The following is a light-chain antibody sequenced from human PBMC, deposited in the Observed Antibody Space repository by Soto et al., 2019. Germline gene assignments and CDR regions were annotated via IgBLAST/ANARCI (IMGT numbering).Light chain of an antibody. CDR3: QVWDSSSDHPYV. V-gene: IGLV3-21*04. Sequence: SYELTQPPSVSVAPGKTARITCGGNNIGSKSVHWYQQKPGQAPVLVIYYDSDRHSGIPERFSGSNSENTATLTISRVEAGDEADYYCQVWDSSSDHPYVFGTGTKLTVL. CDR1: NIGSKS. J-gene: IGLJ1*01. CDR2: YDS.